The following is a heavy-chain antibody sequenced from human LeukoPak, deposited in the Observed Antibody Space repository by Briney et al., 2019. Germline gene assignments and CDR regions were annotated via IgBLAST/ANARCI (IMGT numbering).Heavy chain of an antibody. D-gene: IGHD5-18*01. J-gene: IGHJ4*02. CDR3: ARDFTGYTYGYGY. CDR1: GGTFSSYA. CDR2: IDPNSGGT. V-gene: IGHV1-2*02. Sequence: ASVKVSCKASGGTFSSYAISWVRQAPGQGLEWMGWIDPNSGGTNYAQKFQGRVTMTRDTSISTAYMELSRLRSDDTAVYYCARDFTGYTYGYGYWGQGTLVTVSS.